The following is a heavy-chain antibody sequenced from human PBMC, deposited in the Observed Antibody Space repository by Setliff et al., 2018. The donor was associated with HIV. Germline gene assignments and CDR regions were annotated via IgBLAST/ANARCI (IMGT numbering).Heavy chain of an antibody. D-gene: IGHD3-9*01. Sequence: GASVKVSCKASGYTFTSYYIHWVRQAPGQGLGWMGEINPSGGSTSYSEKFRGRATMTRDTSRSTVYMELSSLRFDDTAVYYCARVPILRYASPVDMWGQGTLVTVSS. CDR3: ARVPILRYASPVDM. CDR2: INPSGGST. CDR1: GYTFTSYY. J-gene: IGHJ4*02. V-gene: IGHV1-46*01.